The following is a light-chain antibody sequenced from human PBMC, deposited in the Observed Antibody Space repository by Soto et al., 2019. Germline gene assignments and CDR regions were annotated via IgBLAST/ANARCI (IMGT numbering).Light chain of an antibody. V-gene: IGKV3-11*01. J-gene: IGKJ4*01. Sequence: EIVLTQSPATLSLSPGERATLSCRASQSFGSNLACYQHKRGQAPRRLIYDASNRATGIPARFSGSGSGTDCTLTISSLEPEDCAVYYCQYRSDWPLTFGGGTKVEI. CDR1: QSFGSN. CDR2: DAS. CDR3: QYRSDWPLT.